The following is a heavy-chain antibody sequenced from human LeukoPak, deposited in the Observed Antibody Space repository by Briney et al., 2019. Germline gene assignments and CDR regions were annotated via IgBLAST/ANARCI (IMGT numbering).Heavy chain of an antibody. CDR1: GFSISNDW. Sequence: PGGSLRLSCAASGFSISNDWMSWVRQAPGKGLEWVARVKSRSAGETTDYAAPVKGRFTISRDDSKNTLYLQMNSLKTEDTAVYYCTREDLGYCSSTICYYAAFDIWGQGTVVSVSS. V-gene: IGHV3-15*01. D-gene: IGHD2-2*01. CDR3: TREDLGYCSSTICYYAAFDI. J-gene: IGHJ3*02. CDR2: VKSRSAGETT.